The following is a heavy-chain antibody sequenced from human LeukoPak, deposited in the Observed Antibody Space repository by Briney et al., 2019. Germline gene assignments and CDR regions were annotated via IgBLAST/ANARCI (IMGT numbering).Heavy chain of an antibody. V-gene: IGHV3-30*03. Sequence: GRSLRLSCAASGFTFSSYGMHWVRQAPGKGLEWVAVISYDGSNKYYADSVKGRFTISRDNSKNTLYLQMNSLRAEDTAVYYCARAPGIAAAGRIYYYYGMDVWGQGTTVTASS. CDR3: ARAPGIAAAGRIYYYYGMDV. CDR1: GFTFSSYG. CDR2: ISYDGSNK. J-gene: IGHJ6*02. D-gene: IGHD6-13*01.